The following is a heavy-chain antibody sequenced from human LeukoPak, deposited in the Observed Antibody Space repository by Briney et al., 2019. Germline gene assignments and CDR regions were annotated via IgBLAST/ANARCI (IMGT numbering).Heavy chain of an antibody. CDR3: ARLGYDSSGYHPFDY. V-gene: IGHV3-23*01. CDR2: ISGSGGST. CDR1: GFTFSSYA. J-gene: IGHJ4*02. Sequence: GGSLRLSCAASGFTFSSYAMSWVRQAPGKGLEWVSAISGSGGSTYYADSVKGRFTISRDNSKNTLYLQMNSLRVEDTALYYCARLGYDSSGYHPFDYWGQGTLVTVSS. D-gene: IGHD3-22*01.